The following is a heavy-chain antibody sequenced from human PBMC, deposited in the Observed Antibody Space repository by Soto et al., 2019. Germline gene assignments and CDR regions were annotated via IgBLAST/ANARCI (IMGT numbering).Heavy chain of an antibody. CDR1: GGSISSYY. Sequence: SETLSLTCTVSGGSISSYYWSWIRQPPGKGLEWIGYIYYSGSTYYNPSLKSRVTISVDTSKNQFSLKLSSVTAADTAVYYCARVVSYSIWIRWFEPWGQGTLVTVSS. J-gene: IGHJ5*02. CDR3: ARVVSYSIWIRWFEP. CDR2: IYYSGST. V-gene: IGHV4-30-4*01. D-gene: IGHD3-3*02.